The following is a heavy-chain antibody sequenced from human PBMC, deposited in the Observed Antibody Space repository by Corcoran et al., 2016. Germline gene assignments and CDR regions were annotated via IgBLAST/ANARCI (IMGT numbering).Heavy chain of an antibody. CDR3: ARVHPVWVAFDP. Sequence: QLQLQESGPGLVKPSETLSLTCTVSGGSISSSSYYWGWIRQPPGKGLEWIGSIYYSGSTYYNPSLKSRVTISVDTSKNQFSLKLSSVTAADTAVYYCARVHPVWVAFDPWGQGTLVTVSS. D-gene: IGHD1-20*01. V-gene: IGHV4-39*07. CDR1: GGSISSSSYY. J-gene: IGHJ5*02. CDR2: IYYSGST.